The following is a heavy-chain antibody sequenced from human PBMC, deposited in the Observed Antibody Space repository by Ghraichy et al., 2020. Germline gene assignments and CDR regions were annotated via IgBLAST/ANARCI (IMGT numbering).Heavy chain of an antibody. D-gene: IGHD3-10*01. CDR3: APRGGSYYADDY. CDR2: ISAGGGGSK. Sequence: GGSLRLSCAASGFTFSSYAMTWVRQAPGKGLEWVSSISAGGGGSKYCADSVKGRFTISRDNSKNTLYLQMNSLKVEDTAVYYCAPRGGSYYADDYRGQGTLVIVSS. V-gene: IGHV3-23*01. CDR1: GFTFSSYA. J-gene: IGHJ4*02.